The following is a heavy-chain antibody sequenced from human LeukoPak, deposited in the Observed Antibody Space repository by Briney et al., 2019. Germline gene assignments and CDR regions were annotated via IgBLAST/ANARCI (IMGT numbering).Heavy chain of an antibody. D-gene: IGHD5-18*01. V-gene: IGHV4-59*01. CDR3: ARVSLGYRYGNFDS. Sequence: SETLSLTCTVSGDSLSTYYWSWIRQPPGKGLEWIGYIYSTGSTDYSPSLKSRITVSIDTSKNQFSLKPSSVTAADTAVYYCARVSLGYRYGNFDSWGQGTLVTVSS. CDR1: GDSLSTYY. CDR2: IYSTGST. J-gene: IGHJ4*02.